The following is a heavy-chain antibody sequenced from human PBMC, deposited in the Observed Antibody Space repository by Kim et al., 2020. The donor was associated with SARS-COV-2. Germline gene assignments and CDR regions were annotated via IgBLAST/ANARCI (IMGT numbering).Heavy chain of an antibody. Sequence: SSSSSTIYYADSVKGRFTISRDNAKNSLYLQMNSLRDEDTAVYYCVTIGVWGQGTLVTVSS. CDR2: SSSSSTI. D-gene: IGHD3-3*01. V-gene: IGHV3-48*02. CDR3: VTIGV. J-gene: IGHJ4*02.